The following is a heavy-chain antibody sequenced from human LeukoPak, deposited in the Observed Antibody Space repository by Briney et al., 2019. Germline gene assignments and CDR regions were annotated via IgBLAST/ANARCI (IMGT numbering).Heavy chain of an antibody. CDR2: LNQDGSEK. J-gene: IGHJ4*02. Sequence: GGSLRLSCAASGFTFSTYWMTWVRQAPGKGLEWVASLNQDGSEKYYVDSVKGRFTISRDNAQKSLYLEMESLSAKDTAVYYCARAVTSTEGYWGQGTLVTVSS. CDR3: ARAVTSTEGY. CDR1: GFTFSTYW. V-gene: IGHV3-7*03.